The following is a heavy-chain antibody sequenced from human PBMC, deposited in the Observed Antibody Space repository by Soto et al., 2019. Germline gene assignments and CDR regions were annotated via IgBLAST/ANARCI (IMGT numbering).Heavy chain of an antibody. J-gene: IGHJ4*02. D-gene: IGHD3-22*01. V-gene: IGHV3-NL1*01. CDR1: GFTLSRYT. CDR2: NSWDGGTS. CDR3: ARSYDSSGYYYSGPIDY. Sequence: GGSLRLSCAASGFTLSRYTMHWVRQAPGKGLEWVALNSWDGGTSAYADSVKGRFTISRDNSKNTLYLQMNSLRAEDTAVYYCARSYDSSGYYYSGPIDYWGQGTLVTVSS.